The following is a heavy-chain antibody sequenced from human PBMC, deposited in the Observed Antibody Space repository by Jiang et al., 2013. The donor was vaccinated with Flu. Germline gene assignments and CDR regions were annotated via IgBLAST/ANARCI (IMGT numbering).Heavy chain of an antibody. J-gene: IGHJ3*01. CDR1: RHG. CDR2: IIPIIDVP. V-gene: IGHV1-69*04. CDR3: ARDTLQSTVATYEPLDF. Sequence: RHGISWVRQAPGQGLEWMGRIIPIIDVPNYAQKFQGRVRLTTDRSTTTVYMEVNNLRSEDTAVYYCARDTLQSTVATYEPLDFWGQGTLVTVSS. D-gene: IGHD6-19*01.